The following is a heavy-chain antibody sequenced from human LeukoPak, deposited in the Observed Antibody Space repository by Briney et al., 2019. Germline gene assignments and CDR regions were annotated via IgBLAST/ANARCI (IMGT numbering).Heavy chain of an antibody. D-gene: IGHD5-18*01. J-gene: IGHJ4*02. V-gene: IGHV3-43D*04. CDR1: GFTFDDYA. CDR2: ISWDGGST. Sequence: PGGSLRLSCAASGFTFDDYAMHWVRQAPGKGLELVSLISWDGGSTYYVDSVKGRFTISRDNSKTSLYLQMNSLRAEDTALYYCAKVSPGYSYGLDYWGQGTLVTVSS. CDR3: AKVSPGYSYGLDY.